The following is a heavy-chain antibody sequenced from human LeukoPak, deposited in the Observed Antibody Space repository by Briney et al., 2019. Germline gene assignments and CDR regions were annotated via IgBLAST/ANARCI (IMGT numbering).Heavy chain of an antibody. V-gene: IGHV4-61*01. J-gene: IGHJ5*02. CDR1: GDSVSSDRYH. Sequence: SETLSLTCTVSGDSVSSDRYHWTWIRQSPGKGLEWIAYIRYSGHTNYNPSLNSRVTISLDTSKNQFSLRLSSVTAADTAVYYCARYNWNTWFDPWGQGTLVTVSS. CDR3: ARYNWNTWFDP. D-gene: IGHD1-1*01. CDR2: IRYSGHT.